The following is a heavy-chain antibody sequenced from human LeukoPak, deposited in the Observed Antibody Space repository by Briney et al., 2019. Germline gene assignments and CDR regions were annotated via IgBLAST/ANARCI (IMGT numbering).Heavy chain of an antibody. Sequence: SSETLSLTCAVYGGSFSGYYWSWIRQPPGKGLEWIGEINHSGSTNYNPSLKSRVTISVDTSKNQFSLKLSSVTAADTAVYYCARVEVYSSSSVTERDYYYYYMDVWGKGTTVTVSS. D-gene: IGHD6-6*01. J-gene: IGHJ6*03. CDR1: GGSFSGYY. CDR3: ARVEVYSSSSVTERDYYYYYMDV. CDR2: INHSGST. V-gene: IGHV4-34*01.